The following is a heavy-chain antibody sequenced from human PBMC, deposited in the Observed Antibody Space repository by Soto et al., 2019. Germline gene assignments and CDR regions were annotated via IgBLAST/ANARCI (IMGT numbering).Heavy chain of an antibody. CDR2: VFDSGNT. CDR3: EAWSSYYSVDV. D-gene: IGHD3-3*01. J-gene: IGHJ6*02. Sequence: QAQLQESGPGLVKTSETLSLTCSVSGGSISSYSWSWIRQPAGKGLEWIGRVFDSGNTNYNPSLQSRVTMSLGTSKKQFSLKLTSVTAADTAVYYCEAWSSYYSVDVWGQGTTVTVSS. V-gene: IGHV4-4*07. CDR1: GGSISSYS.